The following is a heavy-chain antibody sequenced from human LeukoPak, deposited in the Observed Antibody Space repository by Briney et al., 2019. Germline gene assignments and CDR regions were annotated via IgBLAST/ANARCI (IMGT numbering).Heavy chain of an antibody. V-gene: IGHV4-59*01. CDR2: IYYSGST. Sequence: SETLSLTCTVSGGSISSYYWSWIRQPPGKGLEWIGYIYYSGSTNYNPSLKSRVTISVDTSKNQFSLKLSSVTAADTAVYYCARAGSGGYCSGGSCYSPYYYYYMDVWGKGTTVTVSS. D-gene: IGHD2-15*01. CDR3: ARAGSGGYCSGGSCYSPYYYYYMDV. CDR1: GGSISSYY. J-gene: IGHJ6*03.